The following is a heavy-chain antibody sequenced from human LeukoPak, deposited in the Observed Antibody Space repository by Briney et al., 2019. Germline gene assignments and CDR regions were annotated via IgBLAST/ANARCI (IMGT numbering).Heavy chain of an antibody. Sequence: GGSLRLSCTASGFTFGDYAMSWFRQAPGKGLEWVGFIRSKAYGGTTEYAASVKGRFTISRDDSKSIAYLQMNSLKTEDTAVYYCTRVGNSWYHFYDYWGQGTLVTVSS. CDR3: TRVGNSWYHFYDY. CDR2: IRSKAYGGTT. V-gene: IGHV3-49*03. D-gene: IGHD6-13*01. J-gene: IGHJ4*02. CDR1: GFTFGDYA.